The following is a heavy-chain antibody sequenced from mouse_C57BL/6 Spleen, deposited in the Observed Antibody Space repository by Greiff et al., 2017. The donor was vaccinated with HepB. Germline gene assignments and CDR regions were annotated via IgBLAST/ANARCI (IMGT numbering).Heavy chain of an antibody. CDR3: ARDRRYYGSSYGAMDY. V-gene: IGHV5-4*01. CDR2: ISDGGSYT. D-gene: IGHD1-1*01. CDR1: GFTFSSYA. J-gene: IGHJ4*01. Sequence: EVKLMESGGGLVKPGGSLKLSCAASGFTFSSYAMSWVRQTPEKRLEWVATISDGGSYTYYPDNVKGRFTISRDNAKNNLYLQMSHLKSEDTAMYDCARDRRYYGSSYGAMDYWGQGTSVTVSS.